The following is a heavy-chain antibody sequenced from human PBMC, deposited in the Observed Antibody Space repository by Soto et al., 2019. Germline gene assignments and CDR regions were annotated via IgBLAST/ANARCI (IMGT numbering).Heavy chain of an antibody. D-gene: IGHD1-1*01. CDR2: IWSDGNNR. V-gene: IGHV3-33*01. J-gene: IGHJ4*02. Sequence: QVQLVESGGGVVQPGRSLRLSCAASGFMFSNHGVHWVRQAPGKGLEWVAVIWSDGNNRYYADSVKGRFTISRDNSKNTVYLQMSSLRVEDTAVYYCVRGDNWNDEASDYWGQGTLVTVSS. CDR3: VRGDNWNDEASDY. CDR1: GFMFSNHG.